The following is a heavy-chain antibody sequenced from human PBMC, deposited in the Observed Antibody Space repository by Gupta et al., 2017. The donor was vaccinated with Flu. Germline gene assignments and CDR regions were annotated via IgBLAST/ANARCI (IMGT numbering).Heavy chain of an antibody. CDR3: ARHNTGYSSSWYGVDWFDP. V-gene: IGHV4-59*08. CDR1: GGPISSYY. D-gene: IGHD6-13*01. J-gene: IGHJ5*02. CDR2: IYYSGST. Sequence: QVQLQESGPGLVKPSETLPLTCTVAGGPISSYYWSWIRHPPGKGLEWIGDIYYSGSTNYNPSLKSRVTISVDTSKNQFSLKLSSVTAADTAVYYCARHNTGYSSSWYGVDWFDPWGQGTLVTVSS.